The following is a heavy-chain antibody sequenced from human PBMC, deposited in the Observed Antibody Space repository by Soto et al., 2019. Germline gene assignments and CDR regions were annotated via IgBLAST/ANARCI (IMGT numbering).Heavy chain of an antibody. V-gene: IGHV3-23*01. CDR1: GFSFSSYD. CDR3: AKDYRSGWEHCFDY. Sequence: GGSLRLSCAASGFSFSSYDMNWVRQAPGKGLEWVSGISGSGGTTYYADAVKGRFTISRDNSKNTLYLQMNSLRAEDTALYYCAKDYRSGWEHCFDYWGQGTLVTVSS. D-gene: IGHD6-19*01. J-gene: IGHJ4*02. CDR2: ISGSGGTT.